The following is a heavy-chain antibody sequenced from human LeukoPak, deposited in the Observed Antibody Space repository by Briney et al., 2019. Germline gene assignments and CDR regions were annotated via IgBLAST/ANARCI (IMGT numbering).Heavy chain of an antibody. CDR1: GFTFNTYW. CDR2: IKEDGTRA. CDR3: ARDTKGGYFDL. Sequence: GGSLRLSCAASGFTFNTYWMSWVRQAPGKGLEWLANIKEDGTRAYYVESVKGRFTISKDNAKTSLYLQLSSLRAEDTAVYYCARDTKGGYFDLWGQGTLVTVSS. J-gene: IGHJ4*02. V-gene: IGHV3-7*01.